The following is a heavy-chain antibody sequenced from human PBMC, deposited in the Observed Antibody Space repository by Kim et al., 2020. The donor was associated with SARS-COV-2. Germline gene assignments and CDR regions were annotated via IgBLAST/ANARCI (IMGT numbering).Heavy chain of an antibody. V-gene: IGHV4-34*01. J-gene: IGHJ4*02. D-gene: IGHD5-12*01. Sequence: PSLKDRVTISVDTSKNQLSLKLGSVTAADTAVYYCARGRPVGIVATTHGYWGQGTLVTVSS. CDR3: ARGRPVGIVATTHGY.